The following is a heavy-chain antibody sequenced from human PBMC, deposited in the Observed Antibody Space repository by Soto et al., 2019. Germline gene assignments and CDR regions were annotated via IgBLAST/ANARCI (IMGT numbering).Heavy chain of an antibody. CDR2: ISGSGGST. Sequence: GGSLRLSCAACGFTFSSYAMSWVRQAPGKGLEWVSAISGSGGSTYYADSVKGRFTISRDNSKNTLYLQMNSLRAEDTAVYYCAKDVSTYSSSWFPWFDPWGQGTLVTVSS. V-gene: IGHV3-23*01. CDR3: AKDVSTYSSSWFPWFDP. D-gene: IGHD6-13*01. CDR1: GFTFSSYA. J-gene: IGHJ5*02.